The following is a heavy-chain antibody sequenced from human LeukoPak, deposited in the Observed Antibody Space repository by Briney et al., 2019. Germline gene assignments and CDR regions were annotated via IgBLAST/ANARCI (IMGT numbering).Heavy chain of an antibody. CDR3: ARGVRYYYGSGSYNY. CDR1: GGSFSGYY. CDR2: INHSGST. D-gene: IGHD3-10*01. J-gene: IGHJ4*02. V-gene: IGHV4-34*01. Sequence: SSETLSLTCAVYGGSFSGYYWSWIRQPPGKGLEWIGEINHSGSTNYNPSLKSRVTISVDTSKNQFSLKLSSVTAADTAVYYCARGVRYYYGSGSYNYWGQGTLVTVSS.